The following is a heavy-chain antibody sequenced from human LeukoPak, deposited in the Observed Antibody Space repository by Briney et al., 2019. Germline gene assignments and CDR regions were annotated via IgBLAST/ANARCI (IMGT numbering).Heavy chain of an antibody. J-gene: IGHJ4*02. V-gene: IGHV3-23*01. D-gene: IGHD1-26*01. CDR2: TSTSGGSA. CDR3: ARYSGSYYYPPAWDL. CDR1: GLTFSSSW. Sequence: PEGSLRLSCAVSGLTFSSSWMDWVRQAPGKGLEWVSATSTSGGSAYYADSVKGRFTISRDNSKNTLYLQMDSLRADDTAVYYCARYSGSYYYPPAWDLWGQGTLVTVSS.